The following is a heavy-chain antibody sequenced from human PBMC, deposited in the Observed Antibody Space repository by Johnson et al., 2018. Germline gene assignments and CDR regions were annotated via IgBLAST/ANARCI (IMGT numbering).Heavy chain of an antibody. CDR1: GGTFSSYT. CDR3: ARPLTMIVVADAFDI. CDR2: IIPILGIA. J-gene: IGHJ3*02. V-gene: IGHV1-69*02. D-gene: IGHD3-22*01. Sequence: QVQLVQSGAEVKKPGSSVKVSCKASGGTFSSYTISWVRQAPGQGLEWLGRIIPILGIANYAQKFQGRVTITADKSPSTAYMELSSLRSEDTAVYYCARPLTMIVVADAFDIWGQGTMVTVSS.